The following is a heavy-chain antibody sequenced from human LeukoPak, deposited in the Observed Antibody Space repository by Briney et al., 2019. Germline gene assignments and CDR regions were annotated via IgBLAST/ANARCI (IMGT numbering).Heavy chain of an antibody. D-gene: IGHD3-10*01. Sequence: QAGGSLRLSCAASGFTFSSYAMSWVRQAPGKGLEWASAISGSGGSTYYADSVKGRFTISRDNSKNTLYLQMNSLRAEDTAVYYCAKAPPNVLLWFGELLSVFDYWGQGTLVTVSS. CDR2: ISGSGGST. J-gene: IGHJ4*02. CDR3: AKAPPNVLLWFGELLSVFDY. CDR1: GFTFSSYA. V-gene: IGHV3-23*01.